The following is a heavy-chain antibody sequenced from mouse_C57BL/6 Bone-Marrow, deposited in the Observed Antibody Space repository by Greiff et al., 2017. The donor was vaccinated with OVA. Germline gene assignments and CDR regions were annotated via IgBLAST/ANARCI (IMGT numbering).Heavy chain of an antibody. CDR2: IDPSDSYT. V-gene: IGHV1-59*01. CDR3: ARGTGAIDY. D-gene: IGHD4-1*01. Sequence: VQLQQPGAELVRPGTSVKLSCKASGYTFTSYWMHWVKQRPGQGLEWIGVIDPSDSYTNYNQKFKGKATLTVDTSSSTAYMQLSILTSEDSAVYYCARGTGAIDYWGQGTTLTVSS. CDR1: GYTFTSYW. J-gene: IGHJ2*01.